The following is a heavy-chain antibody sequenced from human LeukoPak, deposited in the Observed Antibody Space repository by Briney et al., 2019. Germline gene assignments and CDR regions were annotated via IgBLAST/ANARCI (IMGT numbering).Heavy chain of an antibody. Sequence: ASVKVSCKASGYTFSGFYIHWVRQAPGQGLEWMGWINPNSGGTNFAQKFQGRVTMTRDTSISTAYMELSRLRSDDTAVYFCARSSGWKYYVDYWGQGTLVTVSS. J-gene: IGHJ4*02. V-gene: IGHV1-2*02. CDR1: GYTFSGFY. CDR3: ARSSGWKYYVDY. CDR2: INPNSGGT. D-gene: IGHD6-19*01.